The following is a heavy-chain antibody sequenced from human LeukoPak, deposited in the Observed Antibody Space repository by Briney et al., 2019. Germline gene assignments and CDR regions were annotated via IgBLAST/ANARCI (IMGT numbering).Heavy chain of an antibody. J-gene: IGHJ4*02. CDR2: ISSSSSYI. Sequence: GGSLRLSCAASGFTFSSYSMNRVRQAPGKGLEWVSSISSSSSYIYYADSVKGRFTISRDNAKNSLYLQMNSLRAEDTAVYYCAREAGITGTYNPSFDYWGQGTLVTVSS. V-gene: IGHV3-21*01. CDR1: GFTFSSYS. D-gene: IGHD1-7*01. CDR3: AREAGITGTYNPSFDY.